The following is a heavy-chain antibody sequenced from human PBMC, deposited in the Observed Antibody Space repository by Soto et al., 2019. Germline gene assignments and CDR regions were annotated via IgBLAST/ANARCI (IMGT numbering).Heavy chain of an antibody. J-gene: IGHJ4*02. CDR2: IYWNDDK. V-gene: IGHV2-5*01. Sequence: SGPTLVNPIQTLTLTCTFSGFSLSTSGVGVGWIRQPPGKALEWLALIYWNDDKRYSPSLKSRLTITKDTSKNQVVLTMTNMDPVDTATYYCAPHTKLLQALNYWGQGTLVTVSS. CDR1: GFSLSTSGVG. CDR3: APHTKLLQALNY. D-gene: IGHD4-4*01.